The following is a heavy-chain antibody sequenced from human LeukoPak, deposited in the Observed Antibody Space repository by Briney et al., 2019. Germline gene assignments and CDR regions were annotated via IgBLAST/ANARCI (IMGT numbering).Heavy chain of an antibody. J-gene: IGHJ6*03. CDR2: VHSSGST. V-gene: IGHV4-4*07. D-gene: IGHD4-17*01. CDR1: GDSINSYY. Sequence: SETLSLTCTVSGDSINSYYWNWIRQPAGKGLEWIGRVHSSGSTNCNPSLKSRVTSSVDTSKNQISLRLSSVTAADTAVYYCATYGDPRYYYYYMDVWGKGTTITISS. CDR3: ATYGDPRYYYYYMDV.